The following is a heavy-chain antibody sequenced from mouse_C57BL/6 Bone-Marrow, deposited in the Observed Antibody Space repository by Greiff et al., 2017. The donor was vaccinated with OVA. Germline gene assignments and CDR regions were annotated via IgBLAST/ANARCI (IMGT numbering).Heavy chain of an antibody. CDR2: ISSGSSTI. CDR1: GFTFSDYG. CDR3: ARGRYGYNWYFDV. Sequence: EVKLMESGGGLVQPGGSLKLSCAASGFTFSDYGMHWVRQAPEKGLEWVAYISSGSSTIYYADTVKGRFTISRDNAKNTLFLQMTSLRSEDTAMYYCARGRYGYNWYFDVWGTGTTVTVSS. D-gene: IGHD2-2*01. V-gene: IGHV5-17*01. J-gene: IGHJ1*03.